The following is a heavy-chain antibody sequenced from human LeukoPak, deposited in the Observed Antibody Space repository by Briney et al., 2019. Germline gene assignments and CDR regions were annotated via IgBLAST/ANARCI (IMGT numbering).Heavy chain of an antibody. D-gene: IGHD3-16*01. CDR1: GFSFDDYG. V-gene: IGHV3-20*04. J-gene: IGHJ6*03. Sequence: GGSLRLSCVGSGFSFDDYGMNWVRQAPGKGLEWVSGINFNSVSTVYAESVRGRFTISRDNAKNSLYLQMTSLRVEDTALYYCARDVGFTGQNYHYYMNVWGEGTTVIVSS. CDR2: INFNSVST. CDR3: ARDVGFTGQNYHYYMNV.